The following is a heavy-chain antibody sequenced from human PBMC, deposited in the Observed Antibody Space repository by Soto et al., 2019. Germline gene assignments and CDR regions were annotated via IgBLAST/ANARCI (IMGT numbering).Heavy chain of an antibody. Sequence: QVQLQESRPGLVKPSQTLSLTCTVSGDSISSGDSYWSWIRQSPEKGLEWIGYIYFSGSTYYNPSLKSRVTTSVDTSKNQFSLRLSSVTAADTAVYYCAREAPASRIRGGFEYWGQGTLVTVSS. J-gene: IGHJ4*02. CDR2: IYFSGST. CDR3: AREAPASRIRGGFEY. D-gene: IGHD6-13*01. CDR1: GDSISSGDSY. V-gene: IGHV4-30-4*01.